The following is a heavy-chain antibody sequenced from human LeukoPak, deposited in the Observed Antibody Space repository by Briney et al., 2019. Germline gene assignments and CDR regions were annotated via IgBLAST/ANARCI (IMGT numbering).Heavy chain of an antibody. CDR3: AREVPGDRWYNWFDP. CDR1: GFTFSSYW. Sequence: PGGSLRLSCAASGFTFSSYWMHWVRQAPGKGLVWVSRINTDGSSTRYADSVKGRFTISRDNAKNTLYLQMNSLRAEDTAVYYCAREVPGDRWYNWFDPWGQGTLVTVSS. J-gene: IGHJ5*02. CDR2: INTDGSST. V-gene: IGHV3-74*01. D-gene: IGHD4-17*01.